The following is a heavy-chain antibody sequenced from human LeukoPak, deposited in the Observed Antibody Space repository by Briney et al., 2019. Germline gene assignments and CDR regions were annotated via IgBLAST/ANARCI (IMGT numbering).Heavy chain of an antibody. V-gene: IGHV1-18*01. J-gene: IGHJ4*02. D-gene: IGHD2-2*01. CDR2: ISAYNGNT. Sequence: ASVKVSCKASGYTFTSYGISWVRQAPGQGLKWMGWISAYNGNTNYAQKLQGRVTMTTDTSTSTAYMELRSLRSDDTAVYYCAREVEDIVVVPAATPLAHWGQGTLVTVSS. CDR3: AREVEDIVVVPAATPLAH. CDR1: GYTFTSYG.